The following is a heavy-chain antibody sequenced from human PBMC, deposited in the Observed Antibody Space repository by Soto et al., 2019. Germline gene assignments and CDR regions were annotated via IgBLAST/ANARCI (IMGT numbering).Heavy chain of an antibody. CDR1: GGTFSSYA. Sequence: VKVSCKASGGTFSSYAISWVRQAPGQGLEWMGGIIPIFGTANYAQKFQGRVTITADESTSTAYMELSSLRSEDTAVYYCGGGGYCSSTSCLRNYYYYYGMDVWGQGTTVTVSS. J-gene: IGHJ6*02. D-gene: IGHD2-2*03. V-gene: IGHV1-69*13. CDR2: IIPIFGTA. CDR3: GGGGYCSSTSCLRNYYYYYGMDV.